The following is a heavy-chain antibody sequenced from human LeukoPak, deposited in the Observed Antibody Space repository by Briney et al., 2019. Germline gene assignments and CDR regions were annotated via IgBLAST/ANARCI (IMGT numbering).Heavy chain of an antibody. Sequence: SETLSLTCAVSGGSISSSNWWSWVRQPPGKGLEWIGEIYHSGSTNYNPSLKSRVTISVDKYKNQFSLKLSSVTAADTAVYYCAREDYYGSGSYLYWGQGTLVTVSS. D-gene: IGHD3-10*01. CDR2: IYHSGST. V-gene: IGHV4-4*02. CDR1: GGSISSSNW. CDR3: AREDYYGSGSYLY. J-gene: IGHJ4*02.